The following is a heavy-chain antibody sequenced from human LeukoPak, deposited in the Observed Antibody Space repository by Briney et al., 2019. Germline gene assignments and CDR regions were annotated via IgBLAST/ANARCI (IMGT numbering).Heavy chain of an antibody. J-gene: IGHJ5*02. Sequence: ASVKVSCKASGYTFTNYGISWVRQAPGQGLEWMGWINTYNGNTNYAQKFQGRVTMTTDTSTSTAYMELRSLRSDDTAVYYCARNSPRDVAGRLFLPGVLSLLSQCDNCFDPWGQGTLVSVSS. D-gene: IGHD7-27*01. CDR3: ARNSPRDVAGRLFLPGVLSLLSQCDNCFDP. V-gene: IGHV1-18*04. CDR1: GYTFTNYG. CDR2: INTYNGNT.